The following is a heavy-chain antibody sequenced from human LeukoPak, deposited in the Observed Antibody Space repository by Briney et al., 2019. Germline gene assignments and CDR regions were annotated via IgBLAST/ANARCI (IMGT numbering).Heavy chain of an antibody. CDR2: ISGSGGST. J-gene: IGHJ4*02. CDR1: GFTFSSYA. D-gene: IGHD3-16*01. CDR3: AKDSSRSVWGSYGDY. V-gene: IGHV3-23*01. Sequence: GGSLRLSCAASGFTFSSYAMSWVRQAPGKGLEWVSAISGSGGSTYYADSVKGRFTNSRDNSKNTLYLQMNSLRAEDTAVYYCAKDSSRSVWGSYGDYWGQGTLVTVSS.